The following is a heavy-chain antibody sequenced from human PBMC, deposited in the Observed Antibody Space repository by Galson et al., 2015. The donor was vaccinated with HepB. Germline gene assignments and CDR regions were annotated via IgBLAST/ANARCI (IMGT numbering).Heavy chain of an antibody. D-gene: IGHD2-2*02. CDR3: ALIVVVPAAIISWFDP. CDR2: INPNSGGT. V-gene: IGHV1-2*02. Sequence: SVKVSCKASGYTFTGYYMHWVRQAPGQGLEWMGWINPNSGGTNYAQKFQGRVTMTRDTSISTAYMELSRLRSDDTAVYYCALIVVVPAAIISWFDPWGQGTLVTVSS. J-gene: IGHJ5*02. CDR1: GYTFTGYY.